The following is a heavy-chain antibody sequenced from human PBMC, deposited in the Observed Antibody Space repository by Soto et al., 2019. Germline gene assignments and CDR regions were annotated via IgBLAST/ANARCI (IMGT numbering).Heavy chain of an antibody. D-gene: IGHD6-13*01. J-gene: IGHJ2*01. CDR3: ARIIAAAGGRRYFDL. V-gene: IGHV3-11*05. Sequence: QVQLVESGGGLVKPGGSLRLSCAASGFTFSDYYMSWIRQAPGKGLEWISYINSSSSYTNYADSVKGRFTISRDNAKNSLYLQMNSLRAEDTAVYYCARIIAAAGGRRYFDLWGRGTLVGVSS. CDR1: GFTFSDYY. CDR2: INSSSSYT.